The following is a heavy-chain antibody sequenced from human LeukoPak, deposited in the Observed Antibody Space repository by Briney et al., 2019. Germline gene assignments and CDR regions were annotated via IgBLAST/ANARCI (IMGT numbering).Heavy chain of an antibody. CDR1: GFTFSNYG. CDR3: AKADCGSTSCHPDY. Sequence: GRFLRLSCAASGFTFSNYGMHWVRQAPGKGLEWVAVIAYDEINTNHADSVKGRFTVSRDNSKKTLFLQMNSLRAEDTAVYYCAKADCGSTSCHPDYWGQGTLVTVSS. CDR2: IAYDEINT. D-gene: IGHD2-2*01. V-gene: IGHV3-30*18. J-gene: IGHJ4*02.